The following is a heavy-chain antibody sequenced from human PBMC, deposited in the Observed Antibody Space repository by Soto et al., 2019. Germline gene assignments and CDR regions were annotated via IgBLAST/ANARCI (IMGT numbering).Heavy chain of an antibody. CDR3: AVWSGPPFAVFDI. CDR1: GFTFSSYA. Sequence: EVQLLESGGGLVQPGGSLRLSCAASGFTFSSYAMSWVRQAPGKGLEWVSAISGSGGSTYYADSVKGRFTISRDNPKNTLYLQMNSLRAEDTAVYYCAVWSGPPFAVFDIWGQGTMVTVSS. V-gene: IGHV3-23*01. CDR2: ISGSGGST. J-gene: IGHJ3*02. D-gene: IGHD3-3*01.